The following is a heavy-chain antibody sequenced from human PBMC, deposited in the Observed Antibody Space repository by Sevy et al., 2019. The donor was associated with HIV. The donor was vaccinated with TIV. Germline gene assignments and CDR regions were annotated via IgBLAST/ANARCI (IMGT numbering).Heavy chain of an antibody. CDR2: ISSSSSYI. J-gene: IGHJ4*02. D-gene: IGHD3-10*01. CDR1: GFTFSSYS. CDR3: ARVSKGFGELLFY. V-gene: IGHV3-21*01. Sequence: GGSLRLSCAASGFTFSSYSMNWVRQAPGKGLEWVSSISSSSSYIYYADSVKGRFTISRDNAKNSLYLQMNRLRAEDTAVYYCARVSKGFGELLFYWGQGTLVTVSS.